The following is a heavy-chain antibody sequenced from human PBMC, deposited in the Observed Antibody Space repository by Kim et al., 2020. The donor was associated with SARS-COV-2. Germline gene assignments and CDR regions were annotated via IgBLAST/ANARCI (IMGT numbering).Heavy chain of an antibody. CDR2: IYYSGST. J-gene: IGHJ6*02. CDR1: GGSISSGGYY. D-gene: IGHD6-19*01. CDR3: ARASVLAVAGTWKSYYGMDV. Sequence: SETLSLTCTVSGGSISSGGYYWSWIRQHPGKGLEWIGYIYYSGSTYYNPSLKSRVTISVDTSKNQFSLKLSSVTAADTAVYYCARASVLAVAGTWKSYYGMDVWGPGTTVTVSS. V-gene: IGHV4-31*03.